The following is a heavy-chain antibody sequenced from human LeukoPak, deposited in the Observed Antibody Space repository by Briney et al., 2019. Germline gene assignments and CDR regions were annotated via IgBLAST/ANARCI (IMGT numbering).Heavy chain of an antibody. CDR2: ISSSDSII. J-gene: IGHJ3*02. D-gene: IGHD3-10*01. V-gene: IGHV3-48*03. Sequence: WGSLRLSCEASGFTFSSYEMNWVRQAPGKGLEWVSYISSSDSIIYYADSVKGRFTVSRDNSKNSLYLQMNSLRAEDTAVYYCARTRLRTPYYYGSGRTTDAFDIWGQGTMVTVSS. CDR1: GFTFSSYE. CDR3: ARTRLRTPYYYGSGRTTDAFDI.